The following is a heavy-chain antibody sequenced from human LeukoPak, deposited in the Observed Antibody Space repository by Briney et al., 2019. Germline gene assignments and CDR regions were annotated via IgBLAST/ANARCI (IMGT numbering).Heavy chain of an antibody. CDR3: ARLEAAMGVFDY. CDR1: GGSISSSSYY. D-gene: IGHD5-18*01. Sequence: SETLPLTCTVSGGSISSSSYYWGWIRQPPGKGLEWIGSIYYSGSTYYNPSLKSRVTISVDTSKNQFSLKLSSVTAADTAVYYCARLEAAMGVFDYWGQGTLVTVSS. CDR2: IYYSGST. J-gene: IGHJ4*02. V-gene: IGHV4-39*01.